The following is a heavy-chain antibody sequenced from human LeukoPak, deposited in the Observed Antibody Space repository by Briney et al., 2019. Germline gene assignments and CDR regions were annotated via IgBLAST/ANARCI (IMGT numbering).Heavy chain of an antibody. CDR3: ARGLHCSGGSCYDTTFDY. V-gene: IGHV3-74*01. CDR1: GFTLGSYW. J-gene: IGHJ4*02. CDR2: ISSDGSST. D-gene: IGHD2-15*01. Sequence: GGSLRLSCAASGFTLGSYWMHWVRQAPGMGLVWVSRISSDGSSTSYADSVKGRFTISRDNAKNTLYLQMNSLRAEDTAVYYCARGLHCSGGSCYDTTFDYWGQGTLVTVSS.